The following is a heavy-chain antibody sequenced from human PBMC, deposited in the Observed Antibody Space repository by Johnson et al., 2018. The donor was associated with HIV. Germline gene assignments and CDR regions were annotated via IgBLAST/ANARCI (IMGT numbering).Heavy chain of an antibody. Sequence: VQLVESGGGLVQPGRSLRLSCAASGFTFDDYAMHWVRQAPGKGLEWVSGISWNSGSIGYADSVKGRFTISRDNSKNTLYLQMNSLRAEDTAVYYCARSRRRDITMIVVVARRGSDDAFDIWGQGTMVTVSS. CDR2: ISWNSGSI. J-gene: IGHJ3*02. D-gene: IGHD3-22*01. V-gene: IGHV3-9*01. CDR1: GFTFDDYA. CDR3: ARSRRRDITMIVVVARRGSDDAFDI.